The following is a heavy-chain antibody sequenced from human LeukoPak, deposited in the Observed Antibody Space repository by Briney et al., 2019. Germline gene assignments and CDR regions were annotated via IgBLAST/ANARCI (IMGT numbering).Heavy chain of an antibody. J-gene: IGHJ4*02. CDR1: GGSFSGYY. D-gene: IGHD4-17*01. CDR2: INHSGST. V-gene: IGHV4-34*01. CDR3: ARGVNPGYGDYEYYFDY. Sequence: SETLSLTCAVYGGSFSGYYWSWIRQPPGKGLEWIGEINHSGSTNYNPSLKSRVTISVGTSKNQFSLKLSSVTAADTAVYYCARGVNPGYGDYEYYFDYWGQGTLVTVSS.